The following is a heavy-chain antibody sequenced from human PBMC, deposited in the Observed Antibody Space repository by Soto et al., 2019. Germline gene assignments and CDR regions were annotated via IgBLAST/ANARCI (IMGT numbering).Heavy chain of an antibody. CDR3: ARGGVY. D-gene: IGHD2-8*01. V-gene: IGHV3-48*03. J-gene: IGHJ1*01. CDR2: ISGSGSTI. Sequence: GGSLRLSCEASGFTFSSHEMNWIRQTPGKRLEWIAKISGSGSTINYADSVKGRFTISRDNVQRTLHLQMDSLRVEDTGVYYCARGGVYWGRGTLVTVSS. CDR1: GFTFSSHE.